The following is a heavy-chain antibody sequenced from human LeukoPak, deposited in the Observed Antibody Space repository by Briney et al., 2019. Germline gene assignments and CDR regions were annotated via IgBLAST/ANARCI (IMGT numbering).Heavy chain of an antibody. Sequence: SQTLSLTCAISGDSVPSNSVTCNWIRQSPSRGLEWLGRTYYRSKWYNDYAVSVKSRITINPDTSKNQFSLQLNSVTPEDTAVYYCTRAGSYGYYWYFDLWGRGTLATVSS. CDR3: TRAGSYGYYWYFDL. J-gene: IGHJ2*01. D-gene: IGHD5-18*01. CDR1: GDSVPSNSVT. CDR2: TYYRSKWYN. V-gene: IGHV6-1*01.